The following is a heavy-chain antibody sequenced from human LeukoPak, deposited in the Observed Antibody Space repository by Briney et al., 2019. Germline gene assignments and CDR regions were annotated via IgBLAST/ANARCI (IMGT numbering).Heavy chain of an antibody. Sequence: ASVKASCKASGYTFTSYAMHWVRQAPGQRLEWMGWINAGNGNTKYSQKFQGRVTITRDTSASTAYMELSSLRSEDTAVYYCARRGYCSSTSCYVYFDYWGQGTLVTVSS. D-gene: IGHD2-2*01. CDR1: GYTFTSYA. J-gene: IGHJ4*02. CDR3: ARRGYCSSTSCYVYFDY. CDR2: INAGNGNT. V-gene: IGHV1-3*01.